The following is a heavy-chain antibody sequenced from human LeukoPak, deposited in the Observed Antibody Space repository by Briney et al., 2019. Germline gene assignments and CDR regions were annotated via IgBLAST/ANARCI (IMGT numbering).Heavy chain of an antibody. J-gene: IGHJ4*02. D-gene: IGHD6-13*01. Sequence: GGSLRLSCAASGFTFSDYWMHWVRQPPAQGLVWASRGNRDGSSTSYADSVKGRFTISRDNAKNTLSLQMNSLRAEDTAVYYCARDRSISAAGDTYWGQGTLVTVSS. V-gene: IGHV3-74*01. CDR3: ARDRSISAAGDTY. CDR1: GFTFSDYW. CDR2: GNRDGSST.